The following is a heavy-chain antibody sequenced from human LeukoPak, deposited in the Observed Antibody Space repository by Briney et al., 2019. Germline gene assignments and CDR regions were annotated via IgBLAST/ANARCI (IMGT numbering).Heavy chain of an antibody. D-gene: IGHD5-18*01. J-gene: IGHJ4*02. Sequence: TGGSLRLSCAASGFTFSSYAMGWVPQAPGKGLEWVSAITASGGNTYYADSVKGRFTISRDNSKNTLYLQVNSLRAEDTAVYYCAKGNGYSYGRYYFDYWGQGTLVTVSS. CDR3: AKGNGYSYGRYYFDY. V-gene: IGHV3-23*01. CDR1: GFTFSSYA. CDR2: ITASGGNT.